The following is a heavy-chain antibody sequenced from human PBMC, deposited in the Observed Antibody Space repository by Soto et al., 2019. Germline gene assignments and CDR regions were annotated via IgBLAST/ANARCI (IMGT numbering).Heavy chain of an antibody. V-gene: IGHV4-4*08. CDR2: ISSSRYT. Sequence: SETLSLTCTVSGGSISTNYCSWIRQPPGKGLEWIGYISSSRYTNYNASLKSRITISIDTSKNQFSLKLTSVTAADTAVYYCASLHGARFDPWGQGTLVTVSS. D-gene: IGHD4-17*01. J-gene: IGHJ5*02. CDR3: ASLHGARFDP. CDR1: GGSISTNY.